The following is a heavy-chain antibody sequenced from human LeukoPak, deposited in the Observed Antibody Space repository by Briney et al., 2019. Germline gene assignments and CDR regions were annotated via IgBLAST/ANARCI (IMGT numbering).Heavy chain of an antibody. J-gene: IGHJ5*02. CDR1: GGSFSGCY. V-gene: IGHV4-34*01. CDR2: INHSGST. Sequence: SETLSLTCAGYGGSFSGCYWSWIRQPPGKGLEWIGEINHSGSTNYNPSLKSRVTISVDTSKNQFSLKLSSVTAADTAVYYCARGVPNNMITIFGVLINAPWFDPWGQGTLVTVSS. CDR3: ARGVPNNMITIFGVLINAPWFDP. D-gene: IGHD3-3*01.